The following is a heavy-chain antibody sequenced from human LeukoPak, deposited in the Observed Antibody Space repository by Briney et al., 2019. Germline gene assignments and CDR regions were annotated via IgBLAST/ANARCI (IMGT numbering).Heavy chain of an antibody. CDR2: ISAYNGNT. J-gene: IGHJ4*02. Sequence: GASVKVSCKASGYTFTSYGISWVRQAPGQGLEWMGWISAYNGNTNYAQKLQGRVTMTTDTSTSTAYMELRSLRSDDTAVYYCARDWEPYYYGSGSYSAYWGQGTLVTVSS. V-gene: IGHV1-18*01. CDR3: ARDWEPYYYGSGSYSAY. CDR1: GYTFTSYG. D-gene: IGHD3-10*01.